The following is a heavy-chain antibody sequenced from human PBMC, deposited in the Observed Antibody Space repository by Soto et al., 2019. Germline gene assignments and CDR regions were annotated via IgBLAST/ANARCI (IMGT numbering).Heavy chain of an antibody. J-gene: IGHJ3*02. CDR2: ISYDGSNK. CDR3: ARAGYSSSWYGRNDAFDI. D-gene: IGHD6-13*01. V-gene: IGHV3-30-3*01. CDR1: GFTFSSYA. Sequence: QVQLVESGGGVVQPGRSLRLSCAASGFTFSSYAMHWVRQAPGKGLEWVAVISYDGSNKYYADSVKGRFTISRDNSKNTLYLKMNSLGAEDTAVYYCARAGYSSSWYGRNDAFDIWGQVTMVTVSS.